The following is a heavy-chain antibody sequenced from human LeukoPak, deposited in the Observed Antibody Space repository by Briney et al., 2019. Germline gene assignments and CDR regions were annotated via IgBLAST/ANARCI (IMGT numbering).Heavy chain of an antibody. CDR2: ISYDGSNK. Sequence: ERSLRLSCAASGFTFSSYGMHWVRQAPGKGLEWVAVISYDGSNKYYADSVKGRFTISRDNSKNTLYLQMNSLRAEDTAVYYCAKGYGIIDYWGQGTLVTVSS. V-gene: IGHV3-30*18. CDR1: GFTFSSYG. D-gene: IGHD1-1*01. CDR3: AKGYGIIDY. J-gene: IGHJ4*02.